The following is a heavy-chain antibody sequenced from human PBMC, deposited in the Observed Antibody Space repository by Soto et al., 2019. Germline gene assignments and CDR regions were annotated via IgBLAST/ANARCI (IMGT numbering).Heavy chain of an antibody. D-gene: IGHD5-18*01. CDR1: GYTFTSYG. V-gene: IGHV1-18*01. CDR3: ARYPGYPGSYGPDY. J-gene: IGHJ4*02. Sequence: ASLTVSCKSSGYTFTSYGISWVRQAPGQGLEWMGWISAYNGNTNYAQKLQGRVTMTTDTSTSTAYMELRSLRSDDTAVYYCARYPGYPGSYGPDYWGQGTLVTVSS. CDR2: ISAYNGNT.